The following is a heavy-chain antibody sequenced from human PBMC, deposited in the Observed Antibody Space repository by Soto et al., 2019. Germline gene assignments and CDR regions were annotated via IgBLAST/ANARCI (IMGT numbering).Heavy chain of an antibody. CDR2: ISYDGSNK. D-gene: IGHD2-8*01. CDR1: GFTFSSYG. J-gene: IGHJ6*02. V-gene: IGHV3-30*18. Sequence: GGSLRLSCAASGFTFSSYGMHWVRQAPGKGLEWVAVISYDGSNKYYADSVKGRFTISRDNSKNTLYLQMNSLRAEDTAVYYCAKERLGSQNIVLMVYATYYYYYGMDVWGQGTTVTVSS. CDR3: AKERLGSQNIVLMVYATYYYYYGMDV.